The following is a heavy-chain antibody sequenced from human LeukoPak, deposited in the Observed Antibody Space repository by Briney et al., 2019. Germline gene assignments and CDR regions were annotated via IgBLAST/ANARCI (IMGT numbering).Heavy chain of an antibody. CDR1: GFSLSTSGTC. D-gene: IGHD4-17*01. Sequence: SGPTLVNPTQTLTLTCTFSGFSLSTSGTCVSWIRQPPGKALEWLALIGWDDNKYYSTSLKTRLTISKDTSKNQVVLTMTNMDPVDTATYYCARYLYGDSASYFDYWGQGTLVTVSS. J-gene: IGHJ4*02. CDR3: ARYLYGDSASYFDY. V-gene: IGHV2-70*01. CDR2: IGWDDNK.